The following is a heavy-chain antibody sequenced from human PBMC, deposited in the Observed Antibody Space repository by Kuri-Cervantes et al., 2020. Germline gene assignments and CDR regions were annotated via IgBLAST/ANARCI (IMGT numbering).Heavy chain of an antibody. CDR3: ARDRRYSSSWYNAWVY. CDR1: GYTFTSYA. Sequence: SVKVSCKASGYTFTSYAMNWVRQAPGQGVEWRGWINTNTGSPTYAQGLTGRFVFSLDTSVSTAYLQISSLRAEDTAVYYCARDRRYSSSWYNAWVYWGQGTLVTVSS. J-gene: IGHJ4*02. D-gene: IGHD6-13*01. CDR2: INTNTGSP. V-gene: IGHV7-4-1*02.